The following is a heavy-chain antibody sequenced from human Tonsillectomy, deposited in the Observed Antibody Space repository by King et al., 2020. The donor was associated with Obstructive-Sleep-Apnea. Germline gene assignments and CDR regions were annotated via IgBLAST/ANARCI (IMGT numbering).Heavy chain of an antibody. CDR1: GFTFSSYW. Sequence: DVQLVESGGGLLQPGGSLRLSCAASGFTFSSYWMHWVRQAPGKGLVWVSRIDSEGSSTTYADSVKGRFTISRDNAKNTLFLQMNSLRAEDTAVYYCARFGSYHNALDIWGQGTMVTVSS. V-gene: IGHV3-74*01. D-gene: IGHD1-26*01. CDR2: IDSEGSST. CDR3: ARFGSYHNALDI. J-gene: IGHJ3*02.